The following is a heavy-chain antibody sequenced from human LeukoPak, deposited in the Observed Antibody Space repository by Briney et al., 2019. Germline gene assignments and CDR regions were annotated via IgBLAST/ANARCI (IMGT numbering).Heavy chain of an antibody. CDR1: GGFVSSGSYY. J-gene: IGHJ4*02. CDR3: ATSGSGSIGYFDY. Sequence: SETLSLTCTVSGGFVSSGSYYWSWIRQPPGKGLEWIGYIYYSGSTNYNPSLKSRVTISVDTSKNQFSLKLSSVTAADTAVYYCATSGSGSIGYFDYWGQGTLVTVSS. D-gene: IGHD3-10*01. V-gene: IGHV4-61*01. CDR2: IYYSGST.